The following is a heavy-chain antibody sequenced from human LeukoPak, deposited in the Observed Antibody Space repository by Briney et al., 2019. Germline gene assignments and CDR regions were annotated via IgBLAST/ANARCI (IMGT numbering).Heavy chain of an antibody. V-gene: IGHV4-61*02. Sequence: SQTLSLTCTVSGGSISSGSYYWSWIRQPAGKGLEWIGRIYTSGSTNYNPSLKSRVTISVDTSKNQFSLKLSSVTAADTAVYYCASHPYYDFWSGYYGAAFDIWGQGTMVTVSS. D-gene: IGHD3-3*01. CDR1: GGSISSGSYY. CDR2: IYTSGST. CDR3: ASHPYYDFWSGYYGAAFDI. J-gene: IGHJ3*02.